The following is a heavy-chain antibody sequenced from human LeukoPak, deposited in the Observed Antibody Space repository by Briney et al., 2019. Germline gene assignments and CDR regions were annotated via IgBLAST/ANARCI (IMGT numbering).Heavy chain of an antibody. Sequence: PSETLSLTCTVSGGSISSGGYYWSWLRQHPGKGLEWFGYIYNGWSTYYTPSINSRFTVAVDTSKIQFSLNLSSVTAADTAVYYCATGEYQLLFRYYYYYMDVWGKGTTVTVSS. J-gene: IGHJ6*03. CDR2: IYNGWST. D-gene: IGHD2-2*01. CDR1: GGSISSGGYY. CDR3: ATGEYQLLFRYYYYYMDV. V-gene: IGHV4-31*03.